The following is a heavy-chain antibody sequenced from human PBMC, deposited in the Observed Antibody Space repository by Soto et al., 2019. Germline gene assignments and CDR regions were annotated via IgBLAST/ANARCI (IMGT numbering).Heavy chain of an antibody. D-gene: IGHD2-2*01. CDR3: ARKRSGVAPAATRMYYFDY. V-gene: IGHV4-31*03. J-gene: IGHJ4*02. CDR1: GGSISSGGYY. Sequence: PSETLSLTCTVSGGSISSGGYYWSWIRQHPGKGLEWIGYIYYSGSTYYNPSLKSRVTISVDTSKNQFSLKLSSVTAADTAVYYCARKRSGVAPAATRMYYFDYWGQGTLVTVSS. CDR2: IYYSGST.